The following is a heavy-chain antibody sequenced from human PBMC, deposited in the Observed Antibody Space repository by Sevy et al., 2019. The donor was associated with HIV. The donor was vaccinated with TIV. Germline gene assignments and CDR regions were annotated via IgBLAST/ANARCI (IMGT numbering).Heavy chain of an antibody. CDR3: AKALRWDDYRYYYYGMDV. CDR2: ISGSGGST. V-gene: IGHV3-23*01. J-gene: IGHJ6*02. Sequence: GGSLRLSCAASGFTFSSYAMSWVRQAPGKGLEWVSAISGSGGSTYYADSVKGRFTISRDNSKNTLYLQMNSLRAEDTAVYYCAKALRWDDYRYYYYGMDVWGQGTTVTVSS. CDR1: GFTFSSYA. D-gene: IGHD4-17*01.